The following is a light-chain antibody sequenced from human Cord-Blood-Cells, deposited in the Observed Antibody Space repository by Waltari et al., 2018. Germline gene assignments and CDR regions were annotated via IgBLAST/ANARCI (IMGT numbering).Light chain of an antibody. J-gene: IGKJ5*01. V-gene: IGKV4-1*01. CDR1: QSVLYSSNNKNY. CDR2: WAS. Sequence: IVMTQSPDSLAVSLGGRPTINCKSSQSVLYSSNNKNYLAWYQQKPGQPPKLLIYWASTRESGVPDRFSGSGSGTDFTLTISSLQAEDVAVYYCQQYYSTPITFGQGTRLEIK. CDR3: QQYYSTPIT.